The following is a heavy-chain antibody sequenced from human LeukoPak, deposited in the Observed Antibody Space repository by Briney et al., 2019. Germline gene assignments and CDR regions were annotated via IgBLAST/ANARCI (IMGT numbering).Heavy chain of an antibody. V-gene: IGHV3-74*01. CDR3: VRGGFGHAMDV. D-gene: IGHD3-10*01. Sequence: GSLRLSCAASGFTLYTFGSYWMHWVRQAPGKGLVWVSVIHNDGSGTNYADSLKGRTTISRDNAKNTLYLQMTSLGAEDTGVYYCVRGGFGHAMDVWGQGTTVTVSS. CDR2: IHNDGSGT. CDR1: GFTLYTFGSYW. J-gene: IGHJ6*02.